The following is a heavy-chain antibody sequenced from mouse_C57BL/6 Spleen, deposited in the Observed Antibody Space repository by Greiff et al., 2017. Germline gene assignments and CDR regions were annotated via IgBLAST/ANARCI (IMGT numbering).Heavy chain of an antibody. Sequence: QVQLQQPGAELVKPGASVKMSCKASGYTFTSYWITWVKQRPGQGLEWIGDIYPGSGSTNYTQKFKGKATMTVDTSSSTAYLQLSSLTSEDSAVYDCARREDDYSDYWGYWGQGTTLTVSS. J-gene: IGHJ2*01. CDR1: GYTFTSYW. CDR3: ARREDDYSDYWGY. V-gene: IGHV1-55*01. CDR2: IYPGSGST. D-gene: IGHD2-12*01.